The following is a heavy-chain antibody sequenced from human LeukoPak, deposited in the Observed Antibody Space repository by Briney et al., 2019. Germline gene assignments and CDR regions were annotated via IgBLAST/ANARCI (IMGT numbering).Heavy chain of an antibody. V-gene: IGHV4-38-2*02. Sequence: SETLSLTCTVSGYSISSGYYWGWIRQPPGKGLEWIGSIYHSGSTYYNPSLKSRVTISVDTSKNQFSLKLSSATAADTAVYYCARGTGWRGWFDPWGQGTLVTVSS. CDR2: IYHSGST. D-gene: IGHD3-3*01. CDR1: GYSISSGYY. J-gene: IGHJ5*02. CDR3: ARGTGWRGWFDP.